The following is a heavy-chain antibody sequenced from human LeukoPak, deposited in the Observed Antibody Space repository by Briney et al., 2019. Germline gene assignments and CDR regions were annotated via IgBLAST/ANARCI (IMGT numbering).Heavy chain of an antibody. J-gene: IGHJ6*02. V-gene: IGHV4-59*01. Sequence: PSETLSLTCTVSGGSISSYYWRWIRQPPGKGLEWIGYIYYSGSTNYNPSLKSRVTISVDTSKNQFSLKLSSVTAADTAVYYCARVLGYGSGSHNTYYYYYGMDVWGQGTTVTVSS. D-gene: IGHD3-10*01. CDR1: GGSISSYY. CDR2: IYYSGST. CDR3: ARVLGYGSGSHNTYYYYYGMDV.